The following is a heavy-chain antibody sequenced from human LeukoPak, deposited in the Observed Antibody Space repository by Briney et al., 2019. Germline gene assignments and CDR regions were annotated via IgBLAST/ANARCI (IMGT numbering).Heavy chain of an antibody. D-gene: IGHD3-3*01. V-gene: IGHV4-39*01. CDR3: ARHSGLRSPFDP. Sequence: SETLSLTRTVSGGSISTTNYYWGWIRQPPGRDLEWIGSIYSSGNTYYNPSLESRVTTSVDTSKNQLSLKLTSATAADTSVYYCARHSGLRSPFDPWGQGTLVTVSS. CDR1: GGSISTTNYY. J-gene: IGHJ5*02. CDR2: IYSSGNT.